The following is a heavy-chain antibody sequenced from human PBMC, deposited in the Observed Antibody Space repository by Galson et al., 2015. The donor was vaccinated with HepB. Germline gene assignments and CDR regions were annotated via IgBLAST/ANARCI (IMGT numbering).Heavy chain of an antibody. CDR1: GFSLRSTGVG. Sequence: PALVKPTQTLTLTCTFSGFSLRSTGVGVGWIRQPPGKALEWLARIDWDDDKFYSTSLKTRLTISKDTSKNQVVLTMTNMDPVDTATYYCARTNRIPFDYWGQGTLVTVSS. CDR3: ARTNRIPFDY. V-gene: IGHV2-70*04. J-gene: IGHJ4*02. CDR2: IDWDDDK. D-gene: IGHD1-14*01.